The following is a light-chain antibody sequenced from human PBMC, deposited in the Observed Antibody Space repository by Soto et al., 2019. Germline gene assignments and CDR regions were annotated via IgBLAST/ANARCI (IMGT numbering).Light chain of an antibody. CDR3: TSXXXXXXMI. CDR2: DVN. V-gene: IGLV2-14*03. Sequence: QSALTQPASVSGSPGQSITISCTGTSSDIGAYNFVSWYQQHPGKAPKLMLYDVNIRPSGVSNRFSGSKSGNTASLTISGXXXEDXADYYCTSXXXXXXMIFGGGT. CDR1: SSDIGAYNF. J-gene: IGLJ2*01.